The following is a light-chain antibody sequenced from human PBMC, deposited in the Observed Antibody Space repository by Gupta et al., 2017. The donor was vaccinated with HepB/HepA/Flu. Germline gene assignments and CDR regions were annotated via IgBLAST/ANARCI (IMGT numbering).Light chain of an antibody. V-gene: IGKV1-5*03. CDR3: QKYDSYSGCT. CDR2: KTS. Sequence: DTQMTQSPSTLSASIGDRVTITCRASQTMSSWLAWYQQKPGKAPKLLIYKTSNLESGVPSRFSGSGSGTEFTLTISSLQPDDFATYYCQKYDSYSGCTFGQGTKLEIK. CDR1: QTMSSW. J-gene: IGKJ2*02.